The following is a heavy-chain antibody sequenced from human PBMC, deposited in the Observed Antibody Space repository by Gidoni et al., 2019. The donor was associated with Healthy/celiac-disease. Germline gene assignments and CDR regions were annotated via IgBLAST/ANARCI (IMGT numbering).Heavy chain of an antibody. CDR1: GFTFSSYA. CDR2: ISYDGSNK. CDR3: ARGLVVVAATLDY. Sequence: QVQLVESGGGVVPPGRSLRLSCAASGFTFSSYAMHWVRQAPGKGLEWVAVISYDGSNKYYADSVKGRFTISRDNSKNTLYLQMNSLRAEDTAVYYCARGLVVVAATLDYWGQGTLVTVSS. J-gene: IGHJ4*02. D-gene: IGHD2-15*01. V-gene: IGHV3-30-3*01.